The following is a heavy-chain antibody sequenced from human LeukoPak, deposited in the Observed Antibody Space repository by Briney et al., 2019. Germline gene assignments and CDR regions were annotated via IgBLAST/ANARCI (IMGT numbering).Heavy chain of an antibody. Sequence: PGGSLRLSCAASGFTFSSYAMHWVRQAPGKGLEYVSAISSNGGSTYYANSVKGRFTISRDNSKNTLYLQMASLRAEDMAVYYCARVPYYYYMDVWGKGTTVTVSS. V-gene: IGHV3-64*01. CDR1: GFTFSSYA. J-gene: IGHJ6*03. CDR2: ISSNGGST. CDR3: ARVPYYYYMDV.